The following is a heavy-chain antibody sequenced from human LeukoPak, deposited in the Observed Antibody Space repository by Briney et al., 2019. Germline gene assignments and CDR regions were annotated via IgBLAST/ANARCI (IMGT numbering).Heavy chain of an antibody. D-gene: IGHD6-13*01. CDR1: GFTFSSYG. Sequence: PGGSLRLSCAASGFTFSSYGMHWVRQAPGKGLEWVAVISYDGSNKYYADSVKGRFTISRDNSKNTLYLQMNSLRAEDTAVYYCAKRSTSSYSSSWYFFRPDRELNWFDPWGQGTLVTVSS. J-gene: IGHJ5*02. CDR3: AKRSTSSYSSSWYFFRPDRELNWFDP. V-gene: IGHV3-30*18. CDR2: ISYDGSNK.